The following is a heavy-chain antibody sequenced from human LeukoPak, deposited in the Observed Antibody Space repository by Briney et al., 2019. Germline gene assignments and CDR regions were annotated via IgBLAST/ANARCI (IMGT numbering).Heavy chain of an antibody. Sequence: SETLSLTCAVYGGSFSGYFWSWIRQPPGKGLEWIGEINHSGSTNHNPSLKSRVTISVDTAKNQFSLKLSSVTAADTAVYYCARVLSDWNDLGYWGQGTLVTVSS. CDR3: ARVLSDWNDLGY. CDR1: GGSFSGYF. J-gene: IGHJ4*02. V-gene: IGHV4-34*01. D-gene: IGHD1-1*01. CDR2: INHSGST.